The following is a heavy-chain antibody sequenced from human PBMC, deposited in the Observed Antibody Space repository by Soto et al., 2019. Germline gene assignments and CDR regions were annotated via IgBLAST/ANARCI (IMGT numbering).Heavy chain of an antibody. V-gene: IGHV3-30*19. CDR2: TSYDGSDK. CDR1: GFTFRSYV. Sequence: QAHLVESGGGVVQPGTSLRVSCVGSGFTFRSYVIHWVRQAPGKGLEWVALTSYDGSDKYYGDSVRGRFTISRDNSRNSVDLQMDSLRLDDTALYYCARWGTTGGLDVWGQGTLVSVSS. CDR3: ARWGTTGGLDV. J-gene: IGHJ1*01. D-gene: IGHD3-16*01.